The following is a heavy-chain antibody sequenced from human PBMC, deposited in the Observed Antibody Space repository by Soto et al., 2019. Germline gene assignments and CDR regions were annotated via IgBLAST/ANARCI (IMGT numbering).Heavy chain of an antibody. CDR3: ARRSYSRSWGDGAF. V-gene: IGHV1-3*01. CDR2: INAGTGHT. D-gene: IGHD6-13*01. J-gene: IGHJ4*02. CDR1: GYTFTNYT. Sequence: QVQLVQTGAEVKKPGASVKLSCKASGYTFTNYTIHWVRQAPGQRLEWMGWINAGTGHTRFSEKLQGRVSLTRDTSALTSYLDLTRLRFEDTGVYYCARRSYSRSWGDGAFWGQGTLVTVSS.